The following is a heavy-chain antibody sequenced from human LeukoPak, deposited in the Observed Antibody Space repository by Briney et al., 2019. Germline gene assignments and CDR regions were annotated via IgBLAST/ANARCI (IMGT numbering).Heavy chain of an antibody. D-gene: IGHD2-15*01. J-gene: IGHJ4*02. CDR1: GYTFTSYA. CDR3: ARGARYCSGGSCYSAHDY. CDR2: INADNGNT. Sequence: VASVKVSCKASGYTFTSYAMHWVRQAPGQRLEWMGWINADNGNTKYSQKFQARVTITRDTSASTAYMELSSLRSEDTAVYYCARGARYCSGGSCYSAHDYWGQGSLVTISS. V-gene: IGHV1-3*01.